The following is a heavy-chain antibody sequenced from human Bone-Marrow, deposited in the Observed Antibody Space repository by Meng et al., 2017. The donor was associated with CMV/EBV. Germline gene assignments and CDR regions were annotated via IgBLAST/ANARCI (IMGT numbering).Heavy chain of an antibody. J-gene: IGHJ3*02. D-gene: IGHD2-15*01. CDR1: DFTFSSYG. Sequence: GGSLRLSLAPSDFTFSSYGMHWVRQAPDKGLEWVAVIWYDGSNKYYAHTVKGRFSISRDNTKSSLCLQMNSLRAEDTAVYYCARDACVAQRGGGSCYGLCAFDIWGQGTMVTVSS. CDR3: ARDACVAQRGGGSCYGLCAFDI. CDR2: IWYDGSNK. V-gene: IGHV3-33*01.